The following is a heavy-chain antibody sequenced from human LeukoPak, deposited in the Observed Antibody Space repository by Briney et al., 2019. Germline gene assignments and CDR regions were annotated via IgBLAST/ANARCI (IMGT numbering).Heavy chain of an antibody. J-gene: IGHJ5*02. CDR1: GGSISSYF. CDR3: ARELQWGGFHWFDP. D-gene: IGHD6-19*01. Sequence: SETLSLTCTVSGGSISSYFWSWIRQPPGKGLEWIGYIYYSGSTTYNPSLQSRVTISVDTSKNQFSLKLSSLTAADTAVYYCARELQWGGFHWFDPWGQGTLVTVSS. CDR2: IYYSGST. V-gene: IGHV4-59*01.